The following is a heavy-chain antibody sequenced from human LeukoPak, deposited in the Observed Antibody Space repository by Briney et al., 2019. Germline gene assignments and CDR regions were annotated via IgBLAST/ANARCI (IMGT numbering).Heavy chain of an antibody. V-gene: IGHV3-23*01. Sequence: GGSLRLSCAASGFTFSSYAMSWVRQAPGKGLEWVSAISGSGGSTYYADSVKGRFTISRDNSKNTLYLQMNSLRAEDTAVYYCARDPGIAVAGTVDYYFDYWGQGTLVTVSS. CDR2: ISGSGGST. CDR3: ARDPGIAVAGTVDYYFDY. D-gene: IGHD6-19*01. CDR1: GFTFSSYA. J-gene: IGHJ4*02.